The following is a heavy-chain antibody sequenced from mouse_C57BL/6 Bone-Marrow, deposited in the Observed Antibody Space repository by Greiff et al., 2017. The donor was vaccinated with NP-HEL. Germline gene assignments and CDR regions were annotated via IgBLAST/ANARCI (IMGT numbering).Heavy chain of an antibody. CDR2: INPSNGGT. V-gene: IGHV1-53*01. CDR1: GSPFPLSW. Sequence: VQLQQSGTELVKPGASVKLSCKASGSPFPLSWLPWVPPLPLQCLEWIGNINPSNGGTNYNEKFKSKATLTVDKSSSTAYMQLSSLTSEDSAVYYCASRGYYFPYWGQGTTLTVSS. D-gene: IGHD1-1*01. J-gene: IGHJ2*01. CDR3: ASRGYYFPY.